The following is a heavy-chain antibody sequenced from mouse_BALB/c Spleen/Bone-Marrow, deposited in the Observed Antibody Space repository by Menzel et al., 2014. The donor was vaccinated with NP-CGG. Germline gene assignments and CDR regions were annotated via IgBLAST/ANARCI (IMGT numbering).Heavy chain of an antibody. V-gene: IGHV5-17*02. CDR3: ASSPYGYFDY. Sequence: EVQLVEPGGGLVQPGGSRKLSCAASGFTFSSFGMHWVRQAPEKGLEWVAYISSGSSTIYYADTVKGRFTISRDNPKNTLFLQMTSLRSEDTAMYYCASSPYGYFDYWGQGTTLTVSS. D-gene: IGHD1-1*01. J-gene: IGHJ2*01. CDR2: ISSGSSTI. CDR1: GFTFSSFG.